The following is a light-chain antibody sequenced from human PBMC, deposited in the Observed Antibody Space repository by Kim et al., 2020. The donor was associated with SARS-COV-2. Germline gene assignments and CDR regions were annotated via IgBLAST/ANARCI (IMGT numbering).Light chain of an antibody. J-gene: IGKJ2*01. V-gene: IGKV1-39*01. CDR3: QQSNGTPYT. CDR2: GAS. Sequence: DTQMTQSPSSLSASIGDRVTITCRASQSIRTYLNWYQHKPGKAPKLLIYGASTLQSGVPSRFSGGGSGTDFSLTISSLQPEDSATYYGQQSNGTPYTFGQGTKLEI. CDR1: QSIRTY.